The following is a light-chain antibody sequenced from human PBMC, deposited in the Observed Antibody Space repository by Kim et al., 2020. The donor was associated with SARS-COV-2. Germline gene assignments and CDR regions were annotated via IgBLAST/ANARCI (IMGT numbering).Light chain of an antibody. CDR1: QSINNW. Sequence: IQMTQSPSTLSASVGDRVTITCRASQSINNWLAWCQQKPGKAPKVLIYRASSLEVGVPSRFSASGSGTEFTLSISSLQPDDFATYYCQQYNTYPWTFGQGTKVDIK. CDR3: QQYNTYPWT. J-gene: IGKJ1*01. V-gene: IGKV1-5*03. CDR2: RAS.